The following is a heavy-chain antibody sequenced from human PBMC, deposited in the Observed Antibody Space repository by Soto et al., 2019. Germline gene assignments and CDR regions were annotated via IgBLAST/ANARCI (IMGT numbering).Heavy chain of an antibody. D-gene: IGHD5-12*01. CDR3: ARFFDGYNPYYYDY. Sequence: ASVKVSCKASGYTFASYGISWVRQAPGQGLEWMGWISAYNGNTNYAQKLQGRVTMTTDTSTSTAYMELRSLRSDDTAVYYCARFFDGYNPYYYDYWGQGTLVTVSS. V-gene: IGHV1-18*01. J-gene: IGHJ4*02. CDR2: ISAYNGNT. CDR1: GYTFASYG.